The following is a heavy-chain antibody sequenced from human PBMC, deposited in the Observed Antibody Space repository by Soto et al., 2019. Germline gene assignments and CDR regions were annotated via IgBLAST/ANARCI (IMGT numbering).Heavy chain of an antibody. D-gene: IGHD4-17*01. CDR2: IKSSTDGGTA. CDR3: PSFFQLRGILFDY. V-gene: IGHV3-15*07. CDR1: GFSFKDAW. J-gene: IGHJ4*02. Sequence: EVQLVESGGGFVESGGSLRLSCAASGFSFKDAWMTWVRQAPGKGLEWVGRIKSSTDGGTADYGAAVKGRCKMSRDDSKDTLYLHMDGLKREDTGVYYCPSFFQLRGILFDYWGPGTQVNVSS.